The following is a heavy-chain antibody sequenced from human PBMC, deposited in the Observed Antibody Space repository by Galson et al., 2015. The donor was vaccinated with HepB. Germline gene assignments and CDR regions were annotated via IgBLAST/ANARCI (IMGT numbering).Heavy chain of an antibody. J-gene: IGHJ4*02. CDR3: TRHGPSSNGWDYYDY. D-gene: IGHD6-25*01. CDR2: IRSKAFGGAE. V-gene: IGHV3-49*04. Sequence: SLRLSCASSGFNFGDYAVDWVRQAPGKGLEWLGFIRSKAFGGAEEAAPSVKGRFTFSRDDSKNIAYLQMNGLKTEDTAVYFCTRHGPSSNGWDYYDYWGQGTLVTVSS. CDR1: GFNFGDYA.